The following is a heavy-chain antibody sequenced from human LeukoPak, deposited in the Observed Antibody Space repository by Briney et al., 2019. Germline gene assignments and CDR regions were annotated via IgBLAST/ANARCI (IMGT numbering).Heavy chain of an antibody. D-gene: IGHD2-2*01. CDR2: VYYSGGT. V-gene: IGHV4-59*08. CDR3: ASSPRLTTSWFLFDS. CDR1: GDSFSNYY. J-gene: IGHJ5*01. Sequence: PSETLSLTCSVSGDSFSNYYWTWIRQPPGKGPEWIGYVYYSGGTNYNPSLKTRLHLSVDTSKNRFSLKLSSVTAADTAVYYCASSPRLTTSWFLFDSWGHGTLATVSS.